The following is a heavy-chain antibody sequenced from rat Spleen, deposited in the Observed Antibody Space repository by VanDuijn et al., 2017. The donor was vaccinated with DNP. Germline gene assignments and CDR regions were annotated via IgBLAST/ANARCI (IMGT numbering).Heavy chain of an antibody. J-gene: IGHJ2*01. CDR1: GFTFSDYY. V-gene: IGHV5-22*01. Sequence: EVQLVESGGGLVQPGRSLKLSCAASGFTFSDYYMAWVRQAPKKGLEWVASISYEGSSTYYGDSVKGRFTISRDNAKSTLYLQMDSLRSEDTATYYCATAGYRGYWGQGVMVTVSS. CDR3: ATAGYRGY. CDR2: ISYEGSST. D-gene: IGHD4-3*01.